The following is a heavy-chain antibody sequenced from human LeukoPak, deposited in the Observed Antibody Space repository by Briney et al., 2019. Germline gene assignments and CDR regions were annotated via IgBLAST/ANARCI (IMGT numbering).Heavy chain of an antibody. Sequence: SETLSLTCAVYGGSFSGYYWSWIRQPPGKGLEWIGEINHSGSANQNPSLKSRVTISVDTSKNQFSLKLSSVTAADTAVYYCARQGYSYGPVDYWGQGTLVTVSS. CDR3: ARQGYSYGPVDY. D-gene: IGHD5-18*01. CDR1: GGSFSGYY. CDR2: INHSGSA. J-gene: IGHJ4*02. V-gene: IGHV4-34*01.